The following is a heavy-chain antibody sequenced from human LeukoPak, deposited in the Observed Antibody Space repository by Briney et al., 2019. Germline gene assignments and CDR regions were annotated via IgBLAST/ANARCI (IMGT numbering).Heavy chain of an antibody. CDR1: GGTFSSYA. Sequence: SVKVSCKASGGTFSSYAISWVRQAPGQGLEWMGGIIPIFGTANYAQKFQGRVTITAGESTSTAYMELSSLRSDDTAVYYCARGSGGSRGVRYYYYYYMDVWGKGTTVTVSS. CDR3: ARGSGGSRGVRYYYYYYMDV. CDR2: IIPIFGTA. D-gene: IGHD1-26*01. V-gene: IGHV1-69*13. J-gene: IGHJ6*03.